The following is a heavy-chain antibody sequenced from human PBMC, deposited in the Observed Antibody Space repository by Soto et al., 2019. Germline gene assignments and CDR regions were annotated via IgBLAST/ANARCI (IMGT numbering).Heavy chain of an antibody. Sequence: SVKVSCKASGGTLSSYAISWVRQAPGQGLEWMGGIIPIFGTANYAQKFQGRVTITADESTSTAYMELSSLRSEDTAVYYCARPLAAAGIDFDYWGQGTLVTVSS. CDR1: GGTLSSYA. CDR3: ARPLAAAGIDFDY. D-gene: IGHD6-13*01. V-gene: IGHV1-69*13. CDR2: IIPIFGTA. J-gene: IGHJ4*02.